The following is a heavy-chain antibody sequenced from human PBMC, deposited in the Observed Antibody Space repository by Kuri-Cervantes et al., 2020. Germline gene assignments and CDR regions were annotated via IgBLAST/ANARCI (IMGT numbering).Heavy chain of an antibody. D-gene: IGHD4-23*01. CDR3: AKDFTYGGNSGG. Sequence: GGSLRLSCAASGFIFNNYWMSWVRQAPGKGLEWVANIKKDGSGKYYVDSVKGRFTISRDNSKNTLYLQMNSLRAEDTAVYYCAKDFTYGGNSGGWGQGTMVTVSS. J-gene: IGHJ3*01. CDR2: IKKDGSGK. V-gene: IGHV3-7*01. CDR1: GFIFNNYW.